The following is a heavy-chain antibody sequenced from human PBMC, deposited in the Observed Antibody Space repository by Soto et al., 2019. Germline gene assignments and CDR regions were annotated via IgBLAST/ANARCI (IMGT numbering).Heavy chain of an antibody. Sequence: QVQLVESGGGLVKPGGSLKLSCGASGFTFSDYYMTWIRQAPGKGLEWISHISGDDSFIYYADSVKGRFTISGDNARKSLYLQMTSLRAEDTAMYCCARVRRVGTTDYWGQGTLVTVSS. CDR3: ARVRRVGTTDY. CDR1: GFTFSDYY. CDR2: ISGDDSFI. V-gene: IGHV3-11*01. D-gene: IGHD1-26*01. J-gene: IGHJ4*02.